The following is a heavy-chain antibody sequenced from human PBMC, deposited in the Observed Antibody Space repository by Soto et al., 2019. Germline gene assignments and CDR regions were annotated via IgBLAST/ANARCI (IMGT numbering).Heavy chain of an antibody. Sequence: QVQLVQSGGEVKKPGASVKVSCKASVYSFSKYAIHWVRQVPGHKLELLGWINVGTGNTKYSQKFPGRVIITGDTPPTTAYMELHSLSSEDTAVYYCARESRDFFLWFDPWGQGTLVTVSS. V-gene: IGHV1-3*01. J-gene: IGHJ5*02. CDR2: INVGTGNT. CDR1: VYSFSKYA. CDR3: ARESRDFFLWFDP.